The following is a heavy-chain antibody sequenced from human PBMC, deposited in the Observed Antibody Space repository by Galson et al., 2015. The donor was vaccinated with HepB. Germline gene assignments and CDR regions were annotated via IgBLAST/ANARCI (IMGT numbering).Heavy chain of an antibody. D-gene: IGHD3-10*01. J-gene: IGHJ4*02. Sequence: SVKVSCKASGYTFTSYYMHWVRQAPGQGLEWMGIINPSGGSTSYAQKFQGRVTMTRDTSTSTVYMELSSLRSEDTAVYYCARGGGSGSRAPYWVGYWGQGTLVTVSS. CDR2: INPSGGST. CDR1: GYTFTSYY. CDR3: ARGGGSGSRAPYWVGY. V-gene: IGHV1-46*03.